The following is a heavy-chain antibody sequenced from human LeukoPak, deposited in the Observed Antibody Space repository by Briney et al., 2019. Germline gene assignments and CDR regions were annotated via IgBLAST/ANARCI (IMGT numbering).Heavy chain of an antibody. CDR3: ARDLSDHWTYDY. Sequence: GGSLSLSCAASGVTFRNYYMHWFRKAPGKGLEWVADISLDGNNEYYADTVKGRFSHSSDNYMNTLYLQLNSLRTEDTAMYYCARDLSDHWTYDYWGQGTLVTVSS. V-gene: IGHV3-30-3*01. J-gene: IGHJ4*01. D-gene: IGHD1-1*01. CDR1: GVTFRNYY. CDR2: ISLDGNNE.